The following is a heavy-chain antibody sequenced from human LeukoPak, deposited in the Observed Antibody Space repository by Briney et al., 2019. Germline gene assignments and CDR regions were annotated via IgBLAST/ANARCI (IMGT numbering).Heavy chain of an antibody. V-gene: IGHV1-2*02. CDR2: INPNSGGT. CDR1: GYTFTGYY. Sequence: GASVKVSCKASGYTFTGYYIHWVRQAPGQGLEWMGWINPNSGGTNYAQKFQGRVTMTRDTSISTACMELSRLTSDDTAVYYCARVEELSHCSSTSCYDWLDPWGQGTLVTVSS. D-gene: IGHD2-2*01. CDR3: ARVEELSHCSSTSCYDWLDP. J-gene: IGHJ5*02.